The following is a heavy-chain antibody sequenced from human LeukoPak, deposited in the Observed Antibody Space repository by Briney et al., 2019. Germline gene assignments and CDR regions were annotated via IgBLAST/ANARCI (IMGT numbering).Heavy chain of an antibody. CDR3: ARMDYYYGMDV. Sequence: ASVKVSCKASGYTFTSYYMHWVRQAPGPGLEWMGWINPNSGGTNYAQKFQGWVTMTRDTPISTAYMELSRLRSDDTAVYYCARMDYYYGMDVWGQGTTVTVSS. CDR1: GYTFTSYY. J-gene: IGHJ6*02. D-gene: IGHD2-2*03. V-gene: IGHV1-2*04. CDR2: INPNSGGT.